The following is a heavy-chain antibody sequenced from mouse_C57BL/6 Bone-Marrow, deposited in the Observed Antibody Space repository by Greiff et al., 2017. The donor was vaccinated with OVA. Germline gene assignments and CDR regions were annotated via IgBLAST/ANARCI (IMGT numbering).Heavy chain of an antibody. V-gene: IGHV5-4*01. CDR2: ISDGGSYT. D-gene: IGHD2-5*01. CDR3: ARGDYSNYVDY. J-gene: IGHJ2*01. CDR1: GFTFSSYA. Sequence: EVQRVESGGGLVKPGGSLKLSCAASGFTFSSYAMSWVRQTPEKRLEWVATISDGGSYTYYPDNVKGRFTISRDNAKNNLYLQMSHLKSEDTAMYYCARGDYSNYVDYWGQGTTLTVSS.